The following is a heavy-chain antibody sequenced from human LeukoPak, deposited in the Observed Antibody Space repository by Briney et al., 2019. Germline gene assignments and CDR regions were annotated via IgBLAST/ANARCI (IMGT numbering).Heavy chain of an antibody. CDR2: INHSGST. V-gene: IGHV4-34*01. Sequence: SETLSLTCAVCGGSFSGYYWSWIRQPPGKGMEWIGEINHSGSTNYNPSLKSRVTISVDTSKNQFSLKLSSVTAADTAVYYCARYCSSTSCYQPGLDYWGQGTLVTVSS. D-gene: IGHD2-2*01. CDR1: GGSFSGYY. J-gene: IGHJ4*02. CDR3: ARYCSSTSCYQPGLDY.